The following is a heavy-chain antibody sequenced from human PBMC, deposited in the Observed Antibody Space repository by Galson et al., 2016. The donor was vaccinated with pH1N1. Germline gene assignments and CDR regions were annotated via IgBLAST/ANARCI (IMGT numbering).Heavy chain of an antibody. Sequence: LSLTCSVSGGSISRGSYYWNWIRQPAGRGLEWIGRIYTSGSTNYNPSLKSQVTISLDTSKNQISLKLSSVTAADTAVYYCAAQTVGATTVFDLWGPGTKVIVSS. CDR3: AAQTVGATTVFDL. CDR2: IYTSGST. D-gene: IGHD1-26*01. V-gene: IGHV4-61*02. CDR1: GGSISRGSYY. J-gene: IGHJ2*01.